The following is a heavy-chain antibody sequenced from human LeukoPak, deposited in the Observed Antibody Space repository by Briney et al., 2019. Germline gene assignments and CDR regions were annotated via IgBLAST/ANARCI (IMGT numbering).Heavy chain of an antibody. CDR2: IYYSGST. J-gene: IGHJ3*02. D-gene: IGHD6-13*01. V-gene: IGHV4-59*01. CDR1: GGSISSYY. Sequence: SETLSLTCTVSGGSISSYYWSWIRQPPGKGLEWIEYIYYSGSTNYNPSLKSRVTISVDTSKNQFSLKLSSVTAADTAVYYCARDLKGSWYMDDAFDIWGQGTMVTVSS. CDR3: ARDLKGSWYMDDAFDI.